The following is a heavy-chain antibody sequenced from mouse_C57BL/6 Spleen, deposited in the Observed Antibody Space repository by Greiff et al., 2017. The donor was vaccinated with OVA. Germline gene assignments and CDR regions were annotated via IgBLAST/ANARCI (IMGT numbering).Heavy chain of an antibody. CDR2: INPYNGGA. J-gene: IGHJ1*03. Sequence: EVKLMESGPVLVKPGASVKMSSKASGYTFTDYYMNWVKQSHGKSLEWIGVINPYNGGASYNQKFKGKATLTVDKSSSTAYMELNSLTSEDSAVYYGARWNYDYDGGYFDVWGTGTTVTVSS. CDR3: ARWNYDYDGGYFDV. V-gene: IGHV1-19*01. D-gene: IGHD2-4*01. CDR1: GYTFTDYY.